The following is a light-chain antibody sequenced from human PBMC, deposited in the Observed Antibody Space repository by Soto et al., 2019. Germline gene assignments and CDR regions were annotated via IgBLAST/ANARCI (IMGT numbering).Light chain of an antibody. CDR2: DVS. Sequence: QSALTQPASVSGSPGQSITISCTGTSSDVGGYNYVSWYQQHPGKAPKLMIYDVSNRPSGVSNRSSGSKSGNTASLTISGLQAEDEADYYCCSYTSSSTYVFGTGTKLTVL. J-gene: IGLJ1*01. CDR1: SSDVGGYNY. V-gene: IGLV2-14*01. CDR3: CSYTSSSTYV.